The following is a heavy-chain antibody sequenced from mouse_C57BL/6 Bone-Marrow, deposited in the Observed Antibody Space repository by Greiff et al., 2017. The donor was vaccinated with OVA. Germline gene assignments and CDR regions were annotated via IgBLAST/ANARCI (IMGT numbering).Heavy chain of an antibody. J-gene: IGHJ3*01. CDR1: GFTFSSYG. D-gene: IGHD3-2*02. V-gene: IGHV5-6*01. CDR3: ATLDSSGFAY. CDR2: ISSGGSYT. Sequence: EVKVVESGGDLVKPGGSLKLSCAASGFTFSSYGMSWVRQTPDKRLEWVATISSGGSYTYYPDSVKGRFTISRDNAKNTLYLQMSSLKSEDTAMYYCATLDSSGFAYWGQGTLVTVSA.